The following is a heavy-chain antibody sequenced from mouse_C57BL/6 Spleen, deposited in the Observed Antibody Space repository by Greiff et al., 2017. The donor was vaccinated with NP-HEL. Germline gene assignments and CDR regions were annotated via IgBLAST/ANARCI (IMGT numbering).Heavy chain of an antibody. CDR1: GYTFTSYW. Sequence: QVQLQQPGAELVRPGSSVKLSCKASGYTFTSYWMHWVKQRPIQGLEWIGNIDPSDSETHYNQKFKDKATLTVDKSSSTAYMQLSSLTSEDSAVYYCARSSHDYAMDYWGQGTSVTVSS. CDR3: ARSSHDYAMDY. J-gene: IGHJ4*01. V-gene: IGHV1-52*01. CDR2: IDPSDSET.